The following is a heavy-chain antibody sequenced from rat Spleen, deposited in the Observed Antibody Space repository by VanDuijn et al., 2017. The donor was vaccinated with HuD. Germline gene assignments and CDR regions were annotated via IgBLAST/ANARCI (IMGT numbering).Heavy chain of an antibody. CDR2: ITNTGGST. D-gene: IGHD1-11*01. Sequence: EVQLVESGGGLVQPGRSLILSCIASGFTFNNYWMTWIRQAPGKGLEWVASITNTGGSTYYPDSVKGRFTISRDNAKSTLYLQMDSLRSEDTATYYCARHTPFNYGTVGDYWGQGVMVTVSS. CDR3: ARHTPFNYGTVGDY. V-gene: IGHV5-31*01. J-gene: IGHJ2*01. CDR1: GFTFNNYW.